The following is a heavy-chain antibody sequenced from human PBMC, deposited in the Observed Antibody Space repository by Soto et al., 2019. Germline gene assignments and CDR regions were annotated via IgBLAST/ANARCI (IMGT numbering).Heavy chain of an antibody. D-gene: IGHD2-2*01. CDR2: IIPILGIA. J-gene: IGHJ4*01. V-gene: IGHV1-69*04. CDR3: ARDVVVPAAMKGYVDY. Sequence: SVKVSCKASGGTFSSYTISWVRQAPGQGLEWMGRIIPILGIANYAQKFQGRVTITADKSTSTAYMELSSLRSEDTAVYYCARDVVVPAAMKGYVDYWGQGTMVTFSS. CDR1: GGTFSSYT.